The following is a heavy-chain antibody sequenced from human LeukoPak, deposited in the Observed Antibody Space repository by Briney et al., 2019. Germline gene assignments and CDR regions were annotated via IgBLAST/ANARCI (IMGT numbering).Heavy chain of an antibody. D-gene: IGHD4-17*01. CDR1: GFTFSSYA. Sequence: GGSLRLSCVASGFTFSSYAMSWVRQAPGKELEWVSAISGSSGSTYYADSVKGRFTISRDNSKNTLYLQMNSLRAEDTAVYYCAKDISYGIDYWGQVTLVTVSS. CDR2: ISGSSGST. V-gene: IGHV3-23*01. J-gene: IGHJ4*02. CDR3: AKDISYGIDY.